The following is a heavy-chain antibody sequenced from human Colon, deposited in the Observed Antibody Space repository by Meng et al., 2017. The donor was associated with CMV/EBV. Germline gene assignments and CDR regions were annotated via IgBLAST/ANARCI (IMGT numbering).Heavy chain of an antibody. CDR1: GGSMNFFA. J-gene: IGHJ5*01. CDR3: ARNIAAASNWFDS. Sequence: SETLSLTCTVSGGSMNFFARSWIRQAPGKGLEWIGYIDYTGTTKYNASLESRVTLSGDASQNQFSLKLRSVTAADTAVYYCARNIAAASNWFDSWGQGTLVTVSS. D-gene: IGHD6-25*01. CDR2: IDYTGTT. V-gene: IGHV4-59*01.